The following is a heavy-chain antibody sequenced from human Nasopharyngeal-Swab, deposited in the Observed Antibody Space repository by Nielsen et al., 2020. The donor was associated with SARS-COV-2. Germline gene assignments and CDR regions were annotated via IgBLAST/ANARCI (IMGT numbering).Heavy chain of an antibody. J-gene: IGHJ4*02. D-gene: IGHD6-13*01. CDR1: GFTFSSYW. CDR2: IKQDGSEK. CDR3: AYSSSWTTVGDY. Sequence: ESLKISCAASGFTFSSYWMSWVRQAPGKGLEWVANIKQDGSEKYYVDSVKGRFTISRDNAKNSLYLQMNSLRAEDTAVYYCAYSSSWTTVGDYWGQGTLVTVSS. V-gene: IGHV3-7*01.